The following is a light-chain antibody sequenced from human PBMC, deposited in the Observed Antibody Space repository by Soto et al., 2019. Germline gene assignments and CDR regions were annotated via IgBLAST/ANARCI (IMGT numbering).Light chain of an antibody. CDR3: QQLNDYPST. J-gene: IGKJ5*01. V-gene: IGKV1-9*01. CDR1: QGITSY. Sequence: IQLTQSPSSLSASVGDRVTLTCRASQGITSYLAWYQQKPGKAPELLIYGASTLQSGVPSRFSGSGSGTDFTLTISSLQPEDFATYYCQQLNDYPSTFGQGTRLEIK. CDR2: GAS.